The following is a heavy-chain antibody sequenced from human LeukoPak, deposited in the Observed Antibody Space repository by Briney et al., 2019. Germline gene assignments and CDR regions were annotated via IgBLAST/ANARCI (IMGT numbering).Heavy chain of an antibody. J-gene: IGHJ4*02. CDR3: ARVFTSGSPFDY. Sequence: GGSLRLSCAASKFTFSDYYMSWIRQAPGKGLEWVSYISTSGSTSHYADSVKGRFTISRDNAKNSLYLQMNSLRAEDTAVYYCARVFTSGSPFDYWGQGTLVTVSS. CDR1: KFTFSDYY. CDR2: ISTSGSTS. D-gene: IGHD1-26*01. V-gene: IGHV3-11*01.